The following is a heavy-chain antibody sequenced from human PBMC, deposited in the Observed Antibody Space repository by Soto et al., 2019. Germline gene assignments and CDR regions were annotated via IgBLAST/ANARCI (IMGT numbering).Heavy chain of an antibody. V-gene: IGHV3-30*04. D-gene: IGHD6-13*01. J-gene: IGHJ4*02. CDR1: GFTFINFV. Sequence: QVQLVESGGGVVQPGGSLRLSCAASGFTFINFVMHWVRQAPGKGLEWVAATSYDGKNKDHADSVKGRFTISRDNSKNTLYLQMNSLRHEDTAVYFCARERAIAATGIFYYWGQGTLVTVSS. CDR2: TSYDGKNK. CDR3: ARERAIAATGIFYY.